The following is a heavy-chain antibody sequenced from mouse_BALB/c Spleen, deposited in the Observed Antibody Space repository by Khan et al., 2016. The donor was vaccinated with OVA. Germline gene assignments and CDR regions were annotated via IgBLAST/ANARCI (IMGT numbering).Heavy chain of an antibody. CDR3: VRGYYGDPFAY. CDR1: GFTFSDYY. CDR2: ISDGGSYT. J-gene: IGHJ3*01. D-gene: IGHD2-13*01. V-gene: IGHV5-4*02. Sequence: EVELVESGGGLVKPGGSLKLSCAASGFTFSDYYMYWVRPAPEKRLEWVATISDGGSYTYYPDSVKGRFTISRDDAKKNLYLQMSSLKSEDTAMYYCVRGYYGDPFAYWGQGTLVTVSA.